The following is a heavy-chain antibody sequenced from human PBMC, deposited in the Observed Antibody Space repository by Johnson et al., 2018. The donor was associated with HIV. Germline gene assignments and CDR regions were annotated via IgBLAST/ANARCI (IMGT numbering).Heavy chain of an antibody. CDR1: GFTFSSYA. CDR2: ISYDETTD. D-gene: IGHD6-19*01. V-gene: IGHV3-30*18. J-gene: IGHJ3*02. Sequence: VQLVESGGGVVQPGTSLRLSCAASGFTFSSYAMHWVRQAPGKGLEWVAVISYDETTDYYADSVTGRFTISRDNPKNTLYLQMNSLRAEDTAIYYCAKLRKKQWLVGEAFDIWGQGTMVTVSS. CDR3: AKLRKKQWLVGEAFDI.